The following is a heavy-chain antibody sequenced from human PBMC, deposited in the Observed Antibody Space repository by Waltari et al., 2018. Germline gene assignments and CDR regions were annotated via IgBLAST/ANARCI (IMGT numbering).Heavy chain of an antibody. J-gene: IGHJ6*03. CDR2: ISYDGSNK. CDR3: ARLGWQLVWGVDYMDV. Sequence: QVQLVESGGGVVQPGRSLRLSCAASGFTFSSYAMHWVRQAPGKGLEWVAVISYDGSNKYYADSVKGRFTISRDNAKNSLYLQMNSLRAEDTAVYYCARLGWQLVWGVDYMDVWGKGTTVTVSS. D-gene: IGHD6-6*01. V-gene: IGHV3-30-3*01. CDR1: GFTFSSYA.